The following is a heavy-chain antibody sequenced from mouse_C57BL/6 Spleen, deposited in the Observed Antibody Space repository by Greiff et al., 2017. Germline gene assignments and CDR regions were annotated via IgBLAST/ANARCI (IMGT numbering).Heavy chain of an antibody. J-gene: IGHJ3*01. Sequence: QVQLQQSGPELVKPGASVKISCKASGYAFSSSWMNWVKQRPGKGLEWIGRIYPGAGGTNYNGKFKGKATLTADKSSSTAYMQLSSLTSEDSAVYFCARDTRFAYWGQGTLVTVSA. CDR2: IYPGAGGT. CDR1: GYAFSSSW. CDR3: ARDTRFAY. V-gene: IGHV1-82*01.